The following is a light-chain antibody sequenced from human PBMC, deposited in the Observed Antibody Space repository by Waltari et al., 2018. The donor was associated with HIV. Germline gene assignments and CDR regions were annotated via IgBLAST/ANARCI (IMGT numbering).Light chain of an antibody. CDR3: QQYFRIPPT. V-gene: IGKV4-1*01. CDR2: WAS. Sequence: DIVMTQSPDSLPVSLGERATLNCTSSRSILYSSDNRNYLAWYQQKPRQPPKLLISWASTRESGVPDRFSGSGSGTDFTLTITRLQAEDVGVYHCQQYFRIPPTFGGGTKVEIK. J-gene: IGKJ4*01. CDR1: RSILYSSDNRNY.